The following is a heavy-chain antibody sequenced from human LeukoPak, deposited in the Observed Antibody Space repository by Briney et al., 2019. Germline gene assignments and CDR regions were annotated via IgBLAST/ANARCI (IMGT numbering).Heavy chain of an antibody. CDR3: TRDKSVTGVGPFDY. CDR1: GFIFSTYE. Sequence: GGSLRLSCAASGFIFSTYEMNWVRQAPGKGLEWVSYITSTSNTIYYADSVKGRFTISRDNAKNSLYLQMSSLRVEDTAVYYCTRDKSVTGVGPFDYWGQGTLVTVSS. D-gene: IGHD6-19*01. J-gene: IGHJ4*02. CDR2: ITSTSNTI. V-gene: IGHV3-48*03.